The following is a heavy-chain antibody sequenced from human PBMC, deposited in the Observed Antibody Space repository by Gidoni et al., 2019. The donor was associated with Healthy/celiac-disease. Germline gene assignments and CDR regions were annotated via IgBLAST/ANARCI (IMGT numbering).Heavy chain of an antibody. CDR1: GFTFRDYY. CDR2: ISSSSSYT. V-gene: IGHV3-11*05. J-gene: IGHJ4*02. Sequence: QVQLVESGGGLVKPGGSLRLSCAASGFTFRDYYMSWIRQAPGQGLEWVSYISSSSSYTNYADSVKGRFTISRDNAKNSLYLQMNSLRAEDTAVYYCARSRGYSGYDLALAYWGQGTLVTVSS. D-gene: IGHD5-12*01. CDR3: ARSRGYSGYDLALAY.